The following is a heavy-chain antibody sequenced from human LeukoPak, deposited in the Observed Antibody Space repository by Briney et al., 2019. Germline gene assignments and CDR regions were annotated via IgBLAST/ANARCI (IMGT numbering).Heavy chain of an antibody. CDR1: GGSISSYY. V-gene: IGHV4-59*01. CDR3: ARVNTLTRQGYSYGYRRYYCYYMDV. CDR2: IYYSGST. Sequence: KPSETLSLTCTVSGGSISSYYWSWIRQPPGKGLEWIGYIYYSGSTNYNPSLKSRVTISVDTSKNQFSLKLSSVTAADTAVYYCARVNTLTRQGYSYGYRRYYCYYMDVWGKGTTVTISS. D-gene: IGHD5-18*01. J-gene: IGHJ6*03.